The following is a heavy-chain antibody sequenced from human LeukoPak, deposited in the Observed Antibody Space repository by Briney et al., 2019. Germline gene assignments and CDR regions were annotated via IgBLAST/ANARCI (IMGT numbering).Heavy chain of an antibody. CDR3: ATDQDSGLDY. D-gene: IGHD1-1*01. J-gene: IGHJ4*02. Sequence: ASVKVSCKVSVYTLTELSMHWVRQAPGKGLEWGGGFDPEDGETSYAQKFQGRVTMTEDTSTDTANMELSSLRSEDTAVYYCATDQDSGLDYWGQGTLVTVSS. CDR2: FDPEDGET. V-gene: IGHV1-24*01. CDR1: VYTLTELS.